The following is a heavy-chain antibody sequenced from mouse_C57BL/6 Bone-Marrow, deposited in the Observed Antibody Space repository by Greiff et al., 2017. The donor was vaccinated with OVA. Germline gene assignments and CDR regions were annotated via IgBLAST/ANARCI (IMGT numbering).Heavy chain of an antibody. CDR3: ARHEEGDYGNYFAWFAY. CDR2: FYPGSGSI. CDR1: GYTFTEYT. D-gene: IGHD2-1*01. Sequence: VQLQQSGAELVKPGASVKLSCKASGYTFTEYTIHWVKQRSGQGLEWIGWFYPGSGSIKYNEKFKDKATLTADKSSSTVYMELSRLTSEDSAVYFCARHEEGDYGNYFAWFAYWGQGTLVTVSA. V-gene: IGHV1-62-2*01. J-gene: IGHJ3*01.